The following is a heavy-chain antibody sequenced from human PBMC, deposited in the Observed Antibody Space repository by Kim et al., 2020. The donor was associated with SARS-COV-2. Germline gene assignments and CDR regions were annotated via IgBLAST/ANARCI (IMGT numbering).Heavy chain of an antibody. CDR3: ARGYERTYYDFWSGYYYGPDPTIDY. CDR1: GYTFTGYY. CDR2: INPNSGGT. Sequence: ASVKVSCKASGYTFTGYYMHWVRQAPGQGLEWMGRINPNSGGTNYAQKFQGRVTMTRDTSISTAYMELSRLRSDDTAVYYCARGYERTYYDFWSGYYYGPDPTIDYWGQGTLVTVSS. V-gene: IGHV1-2*06. D-gene: IGHD3-3*01. J-gene: IGHJ4*02.